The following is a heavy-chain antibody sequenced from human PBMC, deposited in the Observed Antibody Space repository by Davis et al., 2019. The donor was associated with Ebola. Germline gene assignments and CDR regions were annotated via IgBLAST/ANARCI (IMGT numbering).Heavy chain of an antibody. CDR3: TREKLGGSSDY. V-gene: IGHV1-2*06. Sequence: AASVKVSCKASGYTFSGNYIQWVRQAPGQGLEWMGRINPNSGGTNYAQNVQGRVTMTTDTSTSTAYMEVGSLRSDDTAVYFCTREKLGGSSDYWGQGTLVTVSS. J-gene: IGHJ4*02. D-gene: IGHD6-6*01. CDR2: INPNSGGT. CDR1: GYTFSGNY.